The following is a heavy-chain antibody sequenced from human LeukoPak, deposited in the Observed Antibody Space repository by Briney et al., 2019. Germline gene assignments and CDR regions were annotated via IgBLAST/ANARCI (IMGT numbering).Heavy chain of an antibody. CDR3: ARGFSSWVSYFDY. CDR2: INHSGST. J-gene: IGHJ4*02. CDR1: GGSFSGYY. V-gene: IGHV4-34*01. D-gene: IGHD6-13*01. Sequence: SETLSLTCAGYGGSFSGYYWSWIRQPPRKGLQWIGEINHSGSTNYNPSLKSRVTISVDTSKNQFSLKLSSVTAADTAVYYCARGFSSWVSYFDYWGQGTLVTVSS.